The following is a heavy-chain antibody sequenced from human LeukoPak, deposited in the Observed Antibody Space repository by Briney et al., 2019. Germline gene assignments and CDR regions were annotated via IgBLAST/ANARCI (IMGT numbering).Heavy chain of an antibody. CDR2: ISAYNGNT. J-gene: IGHJ3*02. CDR1: AYSFTSYG. Sequence: ASVKVSCKTSAYSFTSYGISWVRQAPGQGLEWMGWISAYNGNTNYAQKLQGRVTMTTDTSTSTAYMELRSLRSDDTAVYYCARGLRWLQLGAFDIWGQGTMVTVSS. CDR3: ARGLRWLQLGAFDI. D-gene: IGHD5-24*01. V-gene: IGHV1-18*01.